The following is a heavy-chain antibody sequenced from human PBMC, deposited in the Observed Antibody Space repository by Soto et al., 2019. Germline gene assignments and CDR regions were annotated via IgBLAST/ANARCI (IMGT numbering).Heavy chain of an antibody. V-gene: IGHV4-4*02. CDR1: GGSISSSNW. CDR2: IYHSGST. Sequence: SETLSLTCAVSGGSISSSNWWSWVRQPPGKGLEWIGEIYHSGSTNYNPSLKSRVTISVDKSKNQFSLKLSSVTAADTAVYYCARESGYCSGGSCRKYFQHWGQGTLVTVSS. CDR3: ARESGYCSGGSCRKYFQH. D-gene: IGHD2-15*01. J-gene: IGHJ1*01.